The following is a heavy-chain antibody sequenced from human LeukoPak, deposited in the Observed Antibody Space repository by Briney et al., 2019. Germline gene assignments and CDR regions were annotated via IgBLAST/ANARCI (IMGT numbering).Heavy chain of an antibody. CDR2: ISYDGSNK. CDR1: GFTFSSYA. Sequence: GRSLRLSCAASGFTFSSYAIHWVRQAPGKGLEWVAVISYDGSNKYYADSVKGRFTISRDNSKNTLYLQMNSLRAEDTAVYYCARDKGVVPQYNWFDPWGQGTLVTVSS. CDR3: ARDKGVVPQYNWFDP. V-gene: IGHV3-30*04. J-gene: IGHJ5*02. D-gene: IGHD4-23*01.